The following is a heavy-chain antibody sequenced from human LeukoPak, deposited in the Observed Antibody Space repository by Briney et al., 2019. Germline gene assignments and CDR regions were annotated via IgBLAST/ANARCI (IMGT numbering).Heavy chain of an antibody. CDR1: GFTFSSSG. Sequence: SGGSLRLSCAASGFTFSSSGLHWVRQAPGKGLEWVAFISYDGSKKFFADSMKGRFTISRDNSKNTLYLQFNSLRAEDTAMYYCAKDPRDIVAASPDFYFDYWGQGILVTVSS. D-gene: IGHD5-12*01. V-gene: IGHV3-30*18. J-gene: IGHJ4*02. CDR2: ISYDGSKK. CDR3: AKDPRDIVAASPDFYFDY.